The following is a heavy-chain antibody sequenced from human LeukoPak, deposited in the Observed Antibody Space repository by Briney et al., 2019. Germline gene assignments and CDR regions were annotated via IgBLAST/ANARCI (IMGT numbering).Heavy chain of an antibody. CDR2: INSDGSWT. D-gene: IGHD1-26*01. Sequence: GGSLRLSCAASGFTFTTYWMHWVRQAPGKGLVWVSHINSDGSWTSYADSVKGRFTISKDNSKDTLYLQTNSLRAEDTAVYYCATDRNSGKYYDYWGQGTLVSVSS. CDR3: ATDRNSGKYYDY. J-gene: IGHJ4*02. CDR1: GFTFTTYW. V-gene: IGHV3-74*01.